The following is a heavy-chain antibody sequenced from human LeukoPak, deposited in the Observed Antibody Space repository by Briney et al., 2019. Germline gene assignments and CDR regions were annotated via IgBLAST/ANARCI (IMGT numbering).Heavy chain of an antibody. Sequence: ASVKVSCKASGYTFTSYGISWVRQAPGQGLEWMGWISAYNGNTNYAQKLQGRVTMTTDTSTSTAYMELRSLRSDDTAVYYCARDTYDTIGNYLGYWGQGTLVTVSS. CDR2: ISAYNGNT. V-gene: IGHV1-18*01. CDR1: GYTFTSYG. CDR3: ARDTYDTIGNYLGY. J-gene: IGHJ4*02. D-gene: IGHD3-22*01.